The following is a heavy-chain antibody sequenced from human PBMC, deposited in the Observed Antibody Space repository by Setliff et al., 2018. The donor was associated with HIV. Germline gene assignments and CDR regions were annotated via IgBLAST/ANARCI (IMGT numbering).Heavy chain of an antibody. J-gene: IGHJ4*02. D-gene: IGHD5-12*01. CDR1: GFPFSAYI. V-gene: IGHV3-48*01. CDR3: AKETTERVATTLRD. CDR2: ISGSSTTI. Sequence: PGGSLRLSCAASGFPFSAYIMNWVRQAPGKGLEWISYISGSSTTIYYTDSVKGRFIISRDNAKNSLYLQMNSLRAEDTAVYYCAKETTERVATTLRDWGQGTLVTVSS.